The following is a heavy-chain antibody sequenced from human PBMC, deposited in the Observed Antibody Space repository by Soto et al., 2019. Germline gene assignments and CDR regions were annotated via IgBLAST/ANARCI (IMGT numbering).Heavy chain of an antibody. CDR1: GFTFSSYD. V-gene: IGHV3-13*04. Sequence: GGSRRRSCSASGFTFSSYDMHWVRQGPGKGLEWVSAIGTAGDTNYAGSVKGRFTISRENAKNSLYLQMNSLRAGDTAIYFCARAIGPTLFNYWGQGTLVTVSS. CDR3: ARAIGPTLFNY. D-gene: IGHD3-22*01. CDR2: IGTAGDT. J-gene: IGHJ4*02.